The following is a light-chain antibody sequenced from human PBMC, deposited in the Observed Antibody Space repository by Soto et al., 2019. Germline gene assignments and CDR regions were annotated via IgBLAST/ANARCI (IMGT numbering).Light chain of an antibody. CDR2: DVS. J-gene: IGLJ2*01. V-gene: IGLV2-14*03. CDR3: SSYTSSTTLKV. CDR1: SSDVGGYNY. Sequence: QSALTQPASVSGSPGQSITISCTGTSSDVGGYNYVSWYQQHPGKAPKLMFYDVSNRPSGVSNRFSGSKSGNTASLTISGLQAEDEADYYCSSYTSSTTLKVFGGGTKLTVL.